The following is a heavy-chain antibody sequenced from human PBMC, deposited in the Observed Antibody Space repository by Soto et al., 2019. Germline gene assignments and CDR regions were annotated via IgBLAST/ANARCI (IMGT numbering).Heavy chain of an antibody. CDR3: ARGGGNDGCFEY. J-gene: IGHJ4*02. D-gene: IGHD1-1*01. Sequence: PGGSLRLSCAASGFSFSPYAMNWVRQAPGKGLEWVALISNDGSNKFYADSVKGRFTISRDQSKNSLFLQMNTLRPEDTAVYYCARGGGNDGCFEYWGQGTLVIVSS. CDR1: GFSFSPYA. CDR2: ISNDGSNK. V-gene: IGHV3-30-3*01.